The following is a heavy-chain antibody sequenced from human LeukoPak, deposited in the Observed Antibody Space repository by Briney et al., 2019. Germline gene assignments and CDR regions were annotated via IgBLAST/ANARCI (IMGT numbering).Heavy chain of an antibody. D-gene: IGHD1-26*01. CDR3: ARDRPDTGSYRRLDI. J-gene: IGHJ3*02. CDR1: GGSXSGXY. CDR2: INHSGGT. V-gene: IGHV4-34*01. Sequence: TXSLXCAVYGGSXSGXYWSWIRQPPGXGLXXXGEINHSGGTNYNPSLKSRVTISVDTSKNQFSLKLSSVTAADTAVYYCARDRPDTGSYRRLDIWGQGTMVTVSS.